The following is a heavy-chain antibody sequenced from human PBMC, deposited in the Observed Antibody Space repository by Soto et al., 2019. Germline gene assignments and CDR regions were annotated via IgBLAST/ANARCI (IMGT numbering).Heavy chain of an antibody. CDR1: GFTFSSYA. D-gene: IGHD5-18*01. V-gene: IGHV3-23*01. CDR2: ISGSGGST. CDR3: AKDKVDTAMGLKRSFNHYGMDV. J-gene: IGHJ6*02. Sequence: PGGSLRLSCAASGFTFSSYAMSWVRQAPGKGLEWVSAISGSGGSTYYADSVKGRFTISRDNSKNTLYLQMNSLRAEDTAVYYCAKDKVDTAMGLKRSFNHYGMDVWGQGTTVTVSS.